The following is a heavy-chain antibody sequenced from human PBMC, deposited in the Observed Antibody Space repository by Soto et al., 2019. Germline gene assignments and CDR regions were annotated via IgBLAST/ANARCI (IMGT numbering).Heavy chain of an antibody. J-gene: IGHJ6*02. CDR2: ISSSSSYI. CDR3: ARDRQDIVVVPAAISFSYGMDV. Sequence: GGSLRLSCAASGFTFSSYSMNWVRQAPGKGLEWVSSISSSSSYIYYADSVKGRFTISRDNAKNSLYLQMNSLRAEDTAVYYCARDRQDIVVVPAAISFSYGMDVWGQGTTVTVSS. CDR1: GFTFSSYS. V-gene: IGHV3-21*01. D-gene: IGHD2-2*01.